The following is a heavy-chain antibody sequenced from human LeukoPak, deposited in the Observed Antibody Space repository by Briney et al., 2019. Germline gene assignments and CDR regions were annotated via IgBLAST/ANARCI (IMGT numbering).Heavy chain of an antibody. CDR2: ISAYNGNT. D-gene: IGHD3-16*01. J-gene: IGHJ4*02. Sequence: ASVKVSCKASGYTFTSYGISWVRQSPGQGLEWMGWISAYNGNTDYAQSLQGRVTMTIDTSTSTVYMELRSLRSDDTAVYYCARDVGRSYDLDYWGQGTLVTVSS. CDR1: GYTFTSYG. V-gene: IGHV1-18*01. CDR3: ARDVGRSYDLDY.